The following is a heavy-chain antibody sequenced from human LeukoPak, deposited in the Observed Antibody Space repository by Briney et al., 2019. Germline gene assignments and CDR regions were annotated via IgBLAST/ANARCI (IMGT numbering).Heavy chain of an antibody. J-gene: IGHJ4*02. CDR2: IYYSGST. Sequence: SETLSLTCTVSGGSISSSSYYWGWIRQPPGKGLEWIGSIYYSGSTYYNPSLKSRVTISVDTSKNQFSLKLSSVTAADTAVYYCARRIQTYYYDSSGYLEHDYWGQETLVTVSS. CDR3: ARRIQTYYYDSSGYLEHDY. D-gene: IGHD3-22*01. V-gene: IGHV4-39*01. CDR1: GGSISSSSYY.